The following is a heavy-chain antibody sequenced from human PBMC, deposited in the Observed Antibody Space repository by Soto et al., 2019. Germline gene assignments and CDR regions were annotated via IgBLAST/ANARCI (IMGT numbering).Heavy chain of an antibody. CDR1: GFTFSIFA. D-gene: IGHD2-2*01. CDR2: ISGSGGST. J-gene: IGHJ4*02. Sequence: GGSLRLSCAASGFTFSIFAMSWVRQSPGKGLERVSTISGSGGSTYYADAVKGRCRISRDNSMGTLYLQMKSLRVEAMAICYCARESSLGTTVDLGYWGQGTLVTVSS. V-gene: IGHV3-23*01. CDR3: ARESSLGTTVDLGY.